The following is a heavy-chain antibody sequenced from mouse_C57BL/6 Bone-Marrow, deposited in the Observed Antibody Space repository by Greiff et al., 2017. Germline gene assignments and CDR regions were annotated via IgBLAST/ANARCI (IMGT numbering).Heavy chain of an antibody. V-gene: IGHV7-3*01. CDR3: ARSWFAY. CDR1: GFTFTDSY. CDR2: IRNKANGYTT. J-gene: IGHJ3*01. Sequence: EVKVVESGGGLVQPGGSLSLSCAASGFTFTDSYMSWVRQPPGKALEWLGFIRNKANGYTTEYSASVKGRFTISRDNSQSILYLQMKALGAEDSATYYCARSWFAYWGQGTLVTVSA.